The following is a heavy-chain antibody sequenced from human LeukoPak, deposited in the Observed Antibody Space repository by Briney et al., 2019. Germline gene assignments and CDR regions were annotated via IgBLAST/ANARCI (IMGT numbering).Heavy chain of an antibody. V-gene: IGHV3-21*05. Sequence: AGGSLRLSCVGSGFIFSSYSMNWVRQAPGKGLEWISYISRTSSYIYYADSVKGRFTISRDNAKNSVHLQMASLRDEDTAVCYCARDPDYYGSGTYFNHYFDYWGQGTLVTVSS. J-gene: IGHJ4*02. D-gene: IGHD3-10*01. CDR2: ISRTSSYI. CDR3: ARDPDYYGSGTYFNHYFDY. CDR1: GFIFSSYS.